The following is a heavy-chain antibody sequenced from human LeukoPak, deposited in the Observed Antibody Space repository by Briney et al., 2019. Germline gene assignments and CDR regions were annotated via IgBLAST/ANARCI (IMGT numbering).Heavy chain of an antibody. Sequence: SETLSLTCTDSGGSISSYYWSWIRQPAGKGLEWIGRIDTSGSTNYNPSLKSRVTMSVDASKNQFSLKLSSVTAADTAVYYCARDNCSGGSCYSVYYFDYWGQRTLVTVSS. CDR3: ARDNCSGGSCYSVYYFDY. CDR1: GGSISSYY. D-gene: IGHD2-15*01. J-gene: IGHJ4*02. CDR2: IDTSGST. V-gene: IGHV4-4*07.